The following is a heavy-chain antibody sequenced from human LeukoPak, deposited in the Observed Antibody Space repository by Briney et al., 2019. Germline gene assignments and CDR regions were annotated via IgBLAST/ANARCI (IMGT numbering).Heavy chain of an antibody. D-gene: IGHD3-3*01. Sequence: GGSLRLSCAASGFTFSSYAVHWVRQAPGKGLEWVAIISYDGSNKYYAESVKGRFTISRDNSKNTLYLQMNSLRAEDTAVYYCARDRYYDFWSGYYTDVLGYWGQGTLVTVSS. CDR2: ISYDGSNK. CDR3: ARDRYYDFWSGYYTDVLGY. J-gene: IGHJ4*02. CDR1: GFTFSSYA. V-gene: IGHV3-30*04.